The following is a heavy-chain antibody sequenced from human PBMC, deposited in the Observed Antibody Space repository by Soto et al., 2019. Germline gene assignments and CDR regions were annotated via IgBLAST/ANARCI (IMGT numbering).Heavy chain of an antibody. CDR2: IYPGDSDT. CDR3: ASPRLQRPGSYYYYGRDV. V-gene: IGHV5-51*01. CDR1: GYSFTTYW. J-gene: IGHJ6*02. D-gene: IGHD4-4*01. Sequence: GESLKISCKGSGYSFTTYWIGWVRQMPGKGLEWMGIIYPGDSDTRYSPSFQGQVTISADKSNRIAYLQWTSLKPSDTAMSYCASPRLQRPGSYYYYGRDVWGQGTTVTVSS.